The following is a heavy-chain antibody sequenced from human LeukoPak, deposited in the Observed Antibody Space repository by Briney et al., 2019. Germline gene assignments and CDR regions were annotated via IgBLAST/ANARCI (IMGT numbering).Heavy chain of an antibody. D-gene: IGHD3-9*01. CDR3: AKEAYDVLTGTNWFDP. CDR2: ISGSGGST. J-gene: IGHJ5*02. CDR1: GFTFSTYA. V-gene: IGHV3-23*01. Sequence: PGGSLRLSCAASGFTFSTYAMNWVREAPGKGLVWVSGISGSGGSTHYADSVKGRFTISRDNSKNTLYLQMNSLRAEDTAVYYCAKEAYDVLTGTNWFDPSGQGTLVTVSS.